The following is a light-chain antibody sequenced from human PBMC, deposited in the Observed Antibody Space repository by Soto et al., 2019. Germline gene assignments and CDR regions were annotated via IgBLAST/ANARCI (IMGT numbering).Light chain of an antibody. CDR3: QHYNDWPPAFT. V-gene: IGKV3-15*01. CDR1: QSLSRN. Sequence: EILMTQSPATLSVSPGERATLSCRASQSLSRNLAWYQQKPGQAPRLLIYGASTRASGIPARFSGVGSGTEFTLTISILQSEDFALYYCQHYNDWPPAFTFGPGTKVDL. CDR2: GAS. J-gene: IGKJ3*01.